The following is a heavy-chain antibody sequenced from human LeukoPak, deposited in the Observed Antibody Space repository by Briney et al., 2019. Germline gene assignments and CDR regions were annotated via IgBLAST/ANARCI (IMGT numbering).Heavy chain of an antibody. CDR2: ISYDGSNK. CDR3: ARDRGRSGSYVFDY. CDR1: GITFSSYA. D-gene: IGHD1-26*01. Sequence: PGGSLRLSCAASGITFSSYAMHWVCQAPGKGLEWVAVISYDGSNKYYADSVKGRFTISRDNSKNTLYLQMNSLRAEDTAVYYCARDRGRSGSYVFDYWGQGTLVTVSS. J-gene: IGHJ4*02. V-gene: IGHV3-30-3*01.